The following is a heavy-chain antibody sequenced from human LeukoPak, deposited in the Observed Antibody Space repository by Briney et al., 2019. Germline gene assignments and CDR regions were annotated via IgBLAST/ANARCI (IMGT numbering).Heavy chain of an antibody. D-gene: IGHD6-19*01. CDR2: IYYSGST. CDR1: GGSISSGGYS. V-gene: IGHV4-61*08. CDR3: ARALLQYSSGWYFDY. J-gene: IGHJ4*02. Sequence: SQTLSLTCAVSGGSISSGGYSWSWIRQPPGKGLEWIGYIYYSGSTNYNPSLKSRVTISVDTSKNQFSLKLSSVTAADTAVYYCARALLQYSSGWYFDYWGQGTLVTVSS.